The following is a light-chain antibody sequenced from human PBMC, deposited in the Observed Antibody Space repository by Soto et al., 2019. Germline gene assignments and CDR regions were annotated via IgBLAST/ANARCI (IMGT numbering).Light chain of an antibody. CDR3: SSYTSGSTLVV. J-gene: IGLJ2*01. CDR1: SSDVGGYNY. Sequence: QSALTQPASVSGSPGQSITISCTGTSSDVGGYNYVSWYQQHAGKAPKLMIYEVSNRPSEVSNRFSGSKSGNTASLTISGLQADDEGNYYCSSYTSGSTLVVFGGGTKLTVL. CDR2: EVS. V-gene: IGLV2-14*01.